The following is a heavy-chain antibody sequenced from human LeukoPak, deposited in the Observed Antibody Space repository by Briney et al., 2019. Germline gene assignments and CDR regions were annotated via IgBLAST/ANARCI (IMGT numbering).Heavy chain of an antibody. CDR3: ARGPVSSHGMDV. CDR2: KNPNSGRT. V-gene: IGHV1-8*01. Sequence: ASVRVSCKASGYTFTSYDINWVRQATGQGLEWMGFKNPNSGRTGFAQKFQGRFTMTTDTSISTAYMELGSLTSEDTAVYYCARGPVSSHGMDVWGQGTTVTVSS. J-gene: IGHJ6*02. CDR1: GYTFTSYD.